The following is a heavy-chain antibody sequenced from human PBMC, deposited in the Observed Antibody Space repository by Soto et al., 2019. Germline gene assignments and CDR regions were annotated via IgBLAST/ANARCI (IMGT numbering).Heavy chain of an antibody. D-gene: IGHD2-15*01. CDR1: GFTVSSNY. CDR2: IQSGGST. V-gene: IGHV3-66*01. Sequence: EVQLVESGGGLVQPGGSLRLSCAASGFTVSSNYMRWVRQAPGKGLEWVSVIQSGGSTYYADSVKGRFTISRDNSKNTLYLQMNGLRAEDTAVFYCARGYCSGASCSYFDFWGQGTLVTVSS. CDR3: ARGYCSGASCSYFDF. J-gene: IGHJ4*02.